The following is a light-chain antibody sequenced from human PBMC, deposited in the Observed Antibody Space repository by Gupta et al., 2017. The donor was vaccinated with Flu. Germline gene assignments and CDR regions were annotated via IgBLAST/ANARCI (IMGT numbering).Light chain of an antibody. CDR2: GNN. Sequence: QSVLTQPPSASGLPGQRVTTSCSGSSSNIGSNYVYWYQQLPGTAPKLLIYGNNLRPSGVLDRFSGSKSVTSATLAISGLRSEDEADYYCAAWDDSLSGRVFGGGTKLTVL. CDR3: AAWDDSLSGRV. CDR1: SSNIGSNY. V-gene: IGLV1-47*01. J-gene: IGLJ3*02.